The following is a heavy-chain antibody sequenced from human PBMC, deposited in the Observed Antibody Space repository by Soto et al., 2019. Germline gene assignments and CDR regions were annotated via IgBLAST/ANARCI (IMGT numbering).Heavy chain of an antibody. D-gene: IGHD1-26*01. CDR1: GFTFTPYA. V-gene: IGHV3-23*01. J-gene: IGHJ4*02. CDR2: ITGGVGIT. Sequence: EVQLLESGGGLVQPGGSLRLSCAASGFTFTPYAMSWVRQAPGKGLEWVSVITGGVGITYYADSVKGRFTISRDNSKNALYLQTNRHRAEDKAVYYCAKFQGATFNKWYFHYWGQGTRVTVSS. CDR3: AKFQGATFNKWYFHY.